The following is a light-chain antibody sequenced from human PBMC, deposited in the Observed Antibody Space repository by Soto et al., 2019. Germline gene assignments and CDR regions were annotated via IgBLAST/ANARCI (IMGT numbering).Light chain of an antibody. CDR3: QQTYSAPPWT. CDR2: AAS. Sequence: DIQMTQSPSSLSASVGDRVTITCRASQSISSYLNWYQQKPGKAPKLLIYAASSLQSGVPSRFSGSGSGTDFTLTITSLQPEDFATYFCQQTYSAPPWTFGPGTKVDI. J-gene: IGKJ1*01. V-gene: IGKV1-39*01. CDR1: QSISSY.